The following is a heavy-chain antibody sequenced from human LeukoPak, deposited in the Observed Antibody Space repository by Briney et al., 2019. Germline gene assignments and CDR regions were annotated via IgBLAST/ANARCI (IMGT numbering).Heavy chain of an antibody. J-gene: IGHJ4*02. CDR2: IYSGGTT. Sequence: GGSLRLSCAVSGFTVSGNYMSWVRQAPGKGLEWVSLIYSGGTTYYADSVKGRFTISRDNSKSTLYLQMDSLGAEDTAVYYCAKDIGYDILTGYYILGGFDYWGQGTLVTVSS. CDR3: AKDIGYDILTGYYILGGFDY. D-gene: IGHD3-9*01. V-gene: IGHV3-53*05. CDR1: GFTVSGNY.